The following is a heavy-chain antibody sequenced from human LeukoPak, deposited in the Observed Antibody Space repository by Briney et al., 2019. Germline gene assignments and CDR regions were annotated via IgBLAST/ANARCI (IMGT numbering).Heavy chain of an antibody. CDR1: GGTFSSYT. D-gene: IGHD6-13*01. V-gene: IGHV1-69*02. J-gene: IGHJ6*02. CDR3: ARVGVGGSSSWYYYYYGMDV. CDR2: IIPILGIA. Sequence: GASVKVSCKASGGTFSSYTISWVRQAPGQGLEWMGRIIPILGIANYAQKLQGRVTITADTSTSTAYMELSSLRSEDTAVYYCARVGVGGSSSWYYYYYGMDVWAKGPRSPSP.